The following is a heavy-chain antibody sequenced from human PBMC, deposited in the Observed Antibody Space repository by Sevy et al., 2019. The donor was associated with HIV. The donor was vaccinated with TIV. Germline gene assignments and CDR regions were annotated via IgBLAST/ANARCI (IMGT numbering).Heavy chain of an antibody. Sequence: SETLSLTCTVSGGSISSSSYYWGWIRQPPGKGLEWIGSIYYSGSTYYNPSLKSRVTISVDTSKNQFSLKLSSVTAADTAVYYCARLIPQRITICGVVTAEYFQHWGQGTLVTVS. J-gene: IGHJ1*01. V-gene: IGHV4-39*01. CDR1: GGSISSSSYY. CDR3: ARLIPQRITICGVVTAEYFQH. D-gene: IGHD3-3*01. CDR2: IYYSGST.